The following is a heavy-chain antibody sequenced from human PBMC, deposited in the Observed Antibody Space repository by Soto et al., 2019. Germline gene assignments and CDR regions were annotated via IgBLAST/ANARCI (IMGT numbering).Heavy chain of an antibody. Sequence: QVQLVESGGGVGQPGRSLRLSCAASGFTFSSYAMHWVRQAPGKGLEWVAVISYDGSNKYYADSVKGRFTISRDNSKNPLYMQMNSLRAEDTAVYYCASPLWRDDYNWGYFDLWGRGTLVTVSS. D-gene: IGHD4-4*01. J-gene: IGHJ2*01. CDR2: ISYDGSNK. V-gene: IGHV3-30-3*01. CDR1: GFTFSSYA. CDR3: ASPLWRDDYNWGYFDL.